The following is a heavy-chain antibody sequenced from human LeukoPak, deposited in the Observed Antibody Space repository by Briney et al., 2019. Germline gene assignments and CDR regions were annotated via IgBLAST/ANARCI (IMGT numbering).Heavy chain of an antibody. CDR1: GFTFSSYW. D-gene: IGHD6-13*01. CDR3: AKDTYSSSWYVAFDI. CDR2: IKQDGSEK. J-gene: IGHJ3*02. Sequence: GGSLRLSCAASGFTFSSYWMSWVRQAPGKGLEWVANIKQDGSEKYYVDSVKGRFTISRDNAKNSLYLQMNSLRAEDTALYYCAKDTYSSSWYVAFDIWGQGTMVTVSS. V-gene: IGHV3-7*03.